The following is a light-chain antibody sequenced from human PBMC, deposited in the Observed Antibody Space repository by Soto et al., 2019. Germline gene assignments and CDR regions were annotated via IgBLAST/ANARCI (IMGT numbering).Light chain of an antibody. Sequence: QSALTQPASVSGSPGQSITMSCTGTSSDVGGYDYVSWYQPHPGEVPKLIIFEVSSRPAWISNRFYASKSGNTASLTISGLPAEDEADYYCSSYTPSRSYVLGTGIKVTVL. CDR1: SSDVGGYDY. J-gene: IGLJ1*01. CDR2: EVS. V-gene: IGLV2-14*01. CDR3: SSYTPSRSYV.